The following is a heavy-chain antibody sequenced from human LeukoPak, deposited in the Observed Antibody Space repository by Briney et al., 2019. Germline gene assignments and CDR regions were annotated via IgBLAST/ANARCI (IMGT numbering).Heavy chain of an antibody. D-gene: IGHD6-19*01. CDR3: AKGETIMRSSGWYFDY. Sequence: GGSLRLYCAASGFTFDDYAMPWVRQAPGKGLEWVSGISWNSGSIGYADSVKGRFTISRDNAKNSLYLQMNSLRAEDTALYYCAKGETIMRSSGWYFDYWGQGTLVTVSS. CDR2: ISWNSGSI. CDR1: GFTFDDYA. V-gene: IGHV3-9*01. J-gene: IGHJ4*02.